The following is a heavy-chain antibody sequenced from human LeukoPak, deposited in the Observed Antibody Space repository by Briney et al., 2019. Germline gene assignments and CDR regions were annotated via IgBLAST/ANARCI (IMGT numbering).Heavy chain of an antibody. D-gene: IGHD4-17*01. J-gene: IGHJ6*03. CDR3: AKRGGLRNYYYYMDV. Sequence: GGSLRLSCAASGFTFSSYVMHWVRQAPGKGLEWVAIISYDGSNEYYADSVKGRFTISRDNSKNTLYLQMNSLRAEDTAVYYCAKRGGLRNYYYYMDVWGKGTTVTVSS. CDR2: ISYDGSNE. CDR1: GFTFSSYV. V-gene: IGHV3-30*04.